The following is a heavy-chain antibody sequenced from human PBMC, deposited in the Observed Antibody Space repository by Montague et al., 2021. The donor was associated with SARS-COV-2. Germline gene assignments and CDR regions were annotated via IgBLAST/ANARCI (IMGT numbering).Heavy chain of an antibody. J-gene: IGHJ6*02. CDR1: GGSFSGYY. CDR2: INHSGST. CDR3: ARVDRCWLRIPYYYYGMDV. V-gene: IGHV4-34*01. D-gene: IGHD5-12*01. Sequence: SETLSLTCAVYGGSFSGYYWSWIRQPPGKGLEWIGEINHSGSTNYNPLLKSRVTISVDTSKNQFSLKLSSVTAADAAVYYCARVDRCWLRIPYYYYGMDVWGQGTTVTVSS.